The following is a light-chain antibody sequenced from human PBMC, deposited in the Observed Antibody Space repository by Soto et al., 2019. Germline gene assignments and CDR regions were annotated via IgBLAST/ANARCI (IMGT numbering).Light chain of an antibody. J-gene: IGLJ3*02. CDR3: NSYGGSNNWV. CDR2: EVT. CDR1: SSDVGGYNY. Sequence: QSVLTQPPSASGSPGQSVAISCTGTSSDVGGYNYVSWYQQHPGKAPKLMIYEVTKRPSGVPDRFSGSKSGNTASLTVSGLQAGDEADYYCNSYGGSNNWVFGGGTKVTVL. V-gene: IGLV2-8*01.